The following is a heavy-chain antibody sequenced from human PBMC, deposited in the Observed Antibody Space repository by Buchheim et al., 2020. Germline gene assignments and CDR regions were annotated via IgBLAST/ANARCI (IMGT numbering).Heavy chain of an antibody. Sequence: QVQLVESGGGVVQPGRSLRLSCAASGFTFSSYGMHWVRQAPGKGLEWVAVISYDGSNKYYADSVKGRFTISRDNSKNTLYLQMNSLRAEDTAVYYCARDGSSTVTSPYYYYGMDVWGQGTT. V-gene: IGHV3-30*03. CDR3: ARDGSSTVTSPYYYYGMDV. CDR1: GFTFSSYG. D-gene: IGHD4-11*01. CDR2: ISYDGSNK. J-gene: IGHJ6*02.